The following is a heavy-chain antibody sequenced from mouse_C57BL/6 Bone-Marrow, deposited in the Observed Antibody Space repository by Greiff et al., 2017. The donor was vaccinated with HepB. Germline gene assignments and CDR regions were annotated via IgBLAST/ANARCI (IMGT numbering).Heavy chain of an antibody. D-gene: IGHD2-3*01. CDR1: GFTFSDYY. Sequence: DVKLVESGGGLVQPGGSLKLSCAASGFTFSDYYMYWVRQTPEKRLEWVAYISNGGGSTYYPDTVKGRFTISRDNAKNTLYLQMSRLKSEDTAMYYCARPEYDGYYAAMDDWGQGTSVTVAS. CDR3: ARPEYDGYYAAMDD. V-gene: IGHV5-12*01. CDR2: ISNGGGST. J-gene: IGHJ4*01.